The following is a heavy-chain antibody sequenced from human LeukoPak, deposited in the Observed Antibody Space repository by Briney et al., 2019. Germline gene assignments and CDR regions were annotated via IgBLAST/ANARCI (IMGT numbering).Heavy chain of an antibody. Sequence: QAPXXXLEWXAVISYDGSNQYYADSVKGRFTMSRDNSKNTLYLQMNSLRPEDTAVYYCARGGYSYGDAFDIWGQGTMVTVSS. D-gene: IGHD5-18*01. CDR3: ARGGYSYGDAFDI. CDR2: ISYDGSNQ. J-gene: IGHJ3*02. V-gene: IGHV3-30-3*01.